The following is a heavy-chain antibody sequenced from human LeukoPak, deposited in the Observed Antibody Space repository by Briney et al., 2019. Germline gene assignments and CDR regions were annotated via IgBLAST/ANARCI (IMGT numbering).Heavy chain of an antibody. D-gene: IGHD6-13*01. CDR1: GFTFSSYS. CDR2: ISSSSSYI. J-gene: IGHJ3*02. CDR3: AREAPDSSSGEPGGAFDI. Sequence: GGFLRLSCAASGFTFSSYSMNWVRQAPGKGLEWVSSISSSSSYIYYADSVKGRFTISRDNAKNSLYLQMNSLRAEDTAVYYCAREAPDSSSGEPGGAFDIWGQGTMVTVSS. V-gene: IGHV3-21*01.